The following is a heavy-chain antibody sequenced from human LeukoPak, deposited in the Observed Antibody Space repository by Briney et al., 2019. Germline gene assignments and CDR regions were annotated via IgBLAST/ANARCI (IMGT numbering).Heavy chain of an antibody. CDR2: IYTTGGT. CDR1: GGSISSNY. D-gene: IGHD3-22*01. Sequence: PSETLSLTCTVSGGSISSNYWSWIRQPAGKGLEWIGRIYTTGGTNFNPSLKSRVTMSVDTSKNQFSLKLRSVTAADTAVYYCARDRYDSVYNWFDPWGQGTLVTVS. CDR3: ARDRYDSVYNWFDP. V-gene: IGHV4-4*07. J-gene: IGHJ5*02.